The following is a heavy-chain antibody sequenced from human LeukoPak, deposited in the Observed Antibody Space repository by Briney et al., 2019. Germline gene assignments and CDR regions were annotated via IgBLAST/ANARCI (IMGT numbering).Heavy chain of an antibody. J-gene: IGHJ4*02. V-gene: IGHV3-23*01. CDR3: AKDYYDSSGYYID. D-gene: IGHD3-22*01. CDR1: GFTFSSYA. CDR2: ISGSGGST. Sequence: PGGSLRLSCAASGFTFSSYAMSWVRQAPGKGLEWVSAISGSGGSTHYADSVKGRFTISRDNSKNTLYLQMNSLRAEDTAVYYCAKDYYDSSGYYIDWGQGTLVTVSS.